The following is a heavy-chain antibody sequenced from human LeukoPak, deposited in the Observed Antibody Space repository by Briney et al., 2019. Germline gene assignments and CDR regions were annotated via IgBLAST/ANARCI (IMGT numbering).Heavy chain of an antibody. CDR1: GFTFSSYA. Sequence: PGGSLRLSCAASGFTFSSYAMHWVRQAPGKGLEWVAVISYDGSNKYYADSVKGRFTISRDNSKNTLYLQTNSLRAEDTAVYYCARPGKQWLVQGWFDPWGQGTLVTVSS. D-gene: IGHD6-19*01. CDR2: ISYDGSNK. CDR3: ARPGKQWLVQGWFDP. V-gene: IGHV3-30*04. J-gene: IGHJ5*02.